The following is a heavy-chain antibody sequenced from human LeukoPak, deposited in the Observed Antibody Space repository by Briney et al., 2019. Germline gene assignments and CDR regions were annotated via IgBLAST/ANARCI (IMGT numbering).Heavy chain of an antibody. CDR2: ISGSGGST. CDR1: GFTFGSYA. CDR3: ATFNWGRDS. J-gene: IGHJ4*02. Sequence: GGSLRLSCAASGFTFGSYAMNWVRQAPGKGLEWVSAISGSGGSTYYADSVKGRFTIPRDNSKNTLYLQMSSLRAEDTAVYYCATFNWGRDSWGQGTLVTVSS. D-gene: IGHD7-27*01. V-gene: IGHV3-23*01.